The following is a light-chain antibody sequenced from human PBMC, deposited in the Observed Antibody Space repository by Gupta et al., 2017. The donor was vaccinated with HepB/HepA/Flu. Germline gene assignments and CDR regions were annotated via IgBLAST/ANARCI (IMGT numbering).Light chain of an antibody. V-gene: IGKV3-20*01. Sequence: EIVLMHSPGTLSWSPGERATLSCRATQSVTTNLAWYQQKPGQAPRLLIYGASKRAAGVPDRFSGSGSGTEFILTISRLEPEDFAVYYCQQYGGAPRTFGQGTKVENK. CDR2: GAS. CDR1: QSVTTN. J-gene: IGKJ1*01. CDR3: QQYGGAPRT.